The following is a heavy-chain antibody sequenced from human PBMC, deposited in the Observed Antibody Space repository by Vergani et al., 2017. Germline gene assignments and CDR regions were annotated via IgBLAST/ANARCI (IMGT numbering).Heavy chain of an antibody. CDR2: ISGQNFRT. V-gene: IGHV3-23*04. CDR3: AALYGDDGFSPF. CDR1: GGTFGSHT. D-gene: IGHD2-21*01. Sequence: VQLEQSGAEVKKPGSSVTVSCRASGGTFGSHTISWVRQAPGKGLEWVSGISGQNFRTHYADSVKGRFTISRDDSKNTVYLQINSLRAEDTAFYYCAALYGDDGFSPFWGQGTLVTVSS. J-gene: IGHJ4*02.